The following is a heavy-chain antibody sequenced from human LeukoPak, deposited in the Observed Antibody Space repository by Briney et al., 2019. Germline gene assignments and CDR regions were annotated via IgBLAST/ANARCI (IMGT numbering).Heavy chain of an antibody. Sequence: GGSLRLSCAASGFTFSNYWMLWLRQAPGMGLVWVSRIKSDGTDTTYADSVKGRFTISRDNAKSTLYLQMNSLRAVDTAVYYCLYHDSGVTSPLESYWGQGILVTVST. CDR1: GFTFSNYW. V-gene: IGHV3-74*01. D-gene: IGHD3-22*01. J-gene: IGHJ4*02. CDR3: LYHDSGVTSPLESY. CDR2: IKSDGTDT.